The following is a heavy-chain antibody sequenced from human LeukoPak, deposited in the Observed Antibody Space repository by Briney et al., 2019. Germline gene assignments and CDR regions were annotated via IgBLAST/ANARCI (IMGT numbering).Heavy chain of an antibody. CDR2: VNSDESTT. CDR1: GFTFSSYW. V-gene: IGHV3-74*01. CDR3: ARDYGTNGLTAVTTPGVFDI. Sequence: GGSLRLSCAASGFTFSSYWMHWVRQAPGKGLVWVSRVNSDESTTTYADSVKGRFTISRDNAKNTLYLQMNRLRAEDTAVYYCARDYGTNGLTAVTTPGVFDIWGQGTMVTVSS. D-gene: IGHD4-17*01. J-gene: IGHJ3*02.